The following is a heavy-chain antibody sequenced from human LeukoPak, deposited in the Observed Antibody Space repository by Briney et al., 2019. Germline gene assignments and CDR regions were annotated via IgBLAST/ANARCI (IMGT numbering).Heavy chain of an antibody. Sequence: PGGSLRLSCAASGFTFSSYAMNWVRQAPGKGLEWVSIISGSGEATYYADSVKGRFTVSRDNSKNTLYLQMNSLRVEDTAIYYCAQGSYDILTADPNWFDPWGQGTLVTVSS. D-gene: IGHD3-9*01. V-gene: IGHV3-23*01. CDR3: AQGSYDILTADPNWFDP. CDR1: GFTFSSYA. CDR2: ISGSGEAT. J-gene: IGHJ5*02.